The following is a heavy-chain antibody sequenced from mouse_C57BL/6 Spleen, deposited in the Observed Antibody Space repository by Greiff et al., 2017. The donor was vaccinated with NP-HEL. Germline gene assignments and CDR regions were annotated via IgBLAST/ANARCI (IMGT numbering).Heavy chain of an antibody. CDR1: GYAFSSYW. Sequence: VQLQQSGAELVKPGASVKISCKASGYAFSSYWMNWVKQRPGKGLEWIGQIYPGDGDTNYNGKFKGKATLTADKSSSTAYMQLSSLTSEDSAVYFCARSPYGNYEDYAMDYWGQGTSVTVSS. CDR3: ARSPYGNYEDYAMDY. V-gene: IGHV1-80*01. CDR2: IYPGDGDT. D-gene: IGHD2-1*01. J-gene: IGHJ4*01.